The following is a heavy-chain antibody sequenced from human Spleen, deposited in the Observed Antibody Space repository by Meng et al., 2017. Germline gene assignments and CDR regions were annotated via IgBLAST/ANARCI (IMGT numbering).Heavy chain of an antibody. CDR1: GGSFSDYY. Sequence: QLTLQQLGAGLFKPSDTLSLTCVVSGGSFSDYYWSWIRQPPGKGLGWIGEINHSGSTNYNPSLESRATISVDTSQNNLSLKLSSVTAADSAVYYCARGPTTMAHDFDYWGQGTLVTVSS. CDR3: ARGPTTMAHDFDY. D-gene: IGHD4-11*01. J-gene: IGHJ4*02. V-gene: IGHV4-34*01. CDR2: INHSGST.